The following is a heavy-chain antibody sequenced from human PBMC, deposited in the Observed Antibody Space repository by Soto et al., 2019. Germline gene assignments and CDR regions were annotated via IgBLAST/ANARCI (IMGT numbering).Heavy chain of an antibody. CDR1: AGSISSYY. CDR2: NDYSGRT. D-gene: IGHD1-7*01. Sequence: SETLSLTCAVSAGSISSYYWSWIRQPPGKGLEWIVANDYSGRTNYNPSLKSRFTISLDTSKNQLSLKLSSGTAADTAVYYCARAQLPFNWFDPGSQGTLVTVSS. J-gene: IGHJ5*02. CDR3: ARAQLPFNWFDP. V-gene: IGHV4-59*01.